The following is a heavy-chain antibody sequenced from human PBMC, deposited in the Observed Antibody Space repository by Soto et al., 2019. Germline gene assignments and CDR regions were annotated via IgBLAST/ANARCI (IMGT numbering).Heavy chain of an antibody. CDR1: GFTFSTYW. CDR2: INNDGSNT. D-gene: IGHD1-7*01. Sequence: EVQLVESGGGLVQPGGSLRLSRAASGFTFSTYWMHWVRQPPGKGLVWVSRINNDGSNTAYADSVKGRFTISRDNAQSTLYLQMNSLRAEDTAVYYCARDPLIGTTDYGLDVWGQGTTVSVSS. J-gene: IGHJ6*02. V-gene: IGHV3-74*01. CDR3: ARDPLIGTTDYGLDV.